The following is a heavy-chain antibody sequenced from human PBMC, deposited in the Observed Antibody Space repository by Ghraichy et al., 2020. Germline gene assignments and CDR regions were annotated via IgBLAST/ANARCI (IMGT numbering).Heavy chain of an antibody. CDR3: ARDFSPPRAHGGNSH. CDR2: ISSSSSYT. J-gene: IGHJ4*02. Sequence: GGSLRLSCAASGFTFSDYYMSWIRQAPGKGLEWVSYISSSSSYTNYADSVKGRFTISRDNAKNSLYLQMNSLRAEDTAVYYCARDFSPPRAHGGNSHWGQGTLVTVSS. CDR1: GFTFSDYY. D-gene: IGHD4-23*01. V-gene: IGHV3-11*05.